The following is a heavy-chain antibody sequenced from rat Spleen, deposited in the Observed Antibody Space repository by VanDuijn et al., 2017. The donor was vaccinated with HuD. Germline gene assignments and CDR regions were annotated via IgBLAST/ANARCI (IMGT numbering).Heavy chain of an antibody. J-gene: IGHJ1*01. D-gene: IGHD1-11*01. V-gene: IGHV4-2*01. CDR1: GFNFNDYW. CDR2: INKDSRTI. CDR3: ARPSTARYFDL. Sequence: EVKLVESGGGLVQPGSSLKLSCAASGFNFNDYWMGWVRQAPGKGLEWIGEINKDSRTINYTPSLKDKFTISRDNAQNTLYLQMSKVGSENTAIYYCARPSTARYFDLWGPGTMVTVSS.